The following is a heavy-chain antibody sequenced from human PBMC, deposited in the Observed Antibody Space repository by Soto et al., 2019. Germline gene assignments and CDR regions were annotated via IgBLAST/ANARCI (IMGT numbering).Heavy chain of an antibody. CDR3: AKDRCSSTSCRLFPTNQGTGI. V-gene: IGHV3-23*01. D-gene: IGHD2-2*01. CDR1: GFTFSSYA. Sequence: PGGSLRLSCAASGFTFSSYAMSWVRQAPGKGLEWVSTISVSGSSTYFADSVKGRFTISRDNSKNTLYLQMNSLRAEDTAIYYCAKDRCSSTSCRLFPTNQGTGIWGQGTMVTVSS. CDR2: ISVSGSST. J-gene: IGHJ3*02.